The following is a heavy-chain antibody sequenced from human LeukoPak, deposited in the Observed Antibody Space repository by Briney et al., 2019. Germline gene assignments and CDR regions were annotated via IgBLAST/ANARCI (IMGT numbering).Heavy chain of an antibody. CDR3: AGPMTEIDY. D-gene: IGHD2-21*02. J-gene: IGHJ4*02. V-gene: IGHV3-74*01. CDR1: GFTFSTYW. Sequence: PGGSLRLSCAASGFTFSTYWMHWVRQAPGKGLVWVSHINSDGSSTNYADSVKGRFTISRDNAKNTLYLQMNSLRAEDTAAYYCAGPMTEIDYWGQGTLVTVSS. CDR2: INSDGSST.